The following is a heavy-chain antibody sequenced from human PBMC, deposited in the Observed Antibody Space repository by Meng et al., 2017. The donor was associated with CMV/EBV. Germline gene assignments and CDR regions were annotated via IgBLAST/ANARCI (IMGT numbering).Heavy chain of an antibody. CDR1: GFTFSSYD. CDR2: IGIAGDT. V-gene: IGHV3-13*01. CDR3: ARGLGWLLYYGMDV. D-gene: IGHD3-3*01. Sequence: GGSLRLSCAASGFTFSSYDMHWVRQATGKGLEWVSAIGIAGDTYYPGSVKGRFTISRENAKNSLYLQMNSLRAGDTAVYYCARGLGWLLYYGMDVWGQGTTVTVSS. J-gene: IGHJ6*02.